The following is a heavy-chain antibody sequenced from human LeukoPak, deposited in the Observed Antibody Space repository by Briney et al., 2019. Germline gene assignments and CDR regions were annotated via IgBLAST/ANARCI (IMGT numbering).Heavy chain of an antibody. CDR2: ISGSGGST. Sequence: GGSLRLSCAASGFTVSSNYMSWVRQAPGKGLEWVSAISGSGGSTYYADSVKGRFTISRDNSKNTLYLQMNSLRAEDTAVYYCAKVPTARYFDWLSPWIFDYWGQGTLVTVSS. V-gene: IGHV3-23*01. J-gene: IGHJ4*02. CDR1: GFTVSSNY. CDR3: AKVPTARYFDWLSPWIFDY. D-gene: IGHD3-9*01.